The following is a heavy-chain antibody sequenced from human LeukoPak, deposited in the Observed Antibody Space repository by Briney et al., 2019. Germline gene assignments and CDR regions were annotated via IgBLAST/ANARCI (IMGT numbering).Heavy chain of an antibody. J-gene: IGHJ6*03. V-gene: IGHV4-61*02. CDR2: IYTSGST. D-gene: IGHD6-13*01. CDR3: AKIKSWYNYYYYMDV. CDR1: GGSISSGSYY. Sequence: KSSETLSLTCTVSGGSISSGSYYWSWIRQPAGKGLEWIGRIYTSGSTNYNPSLKSRVTISVDTSKNQFSLKLSSVTAADTAVYYCAKIKSWYNYYYYMDVWGKGTTVTVSS.